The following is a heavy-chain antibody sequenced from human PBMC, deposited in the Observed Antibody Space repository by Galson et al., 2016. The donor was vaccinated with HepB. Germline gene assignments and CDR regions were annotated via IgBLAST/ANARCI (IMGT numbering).Heavy chain of an antibody. D-gene: IGHD3-16*02. CDR1: EFTFRNYA. V-gene: IGHV3-23*01. J-gene: IGHJ3*01. Sequence: SLRLSCAASEFTFRNYAMNWVRQAPGKGLEWVSSISDSGAITMYADSVRGRFTNSRDNSKDTLYLQMNGLRPEDMAIYYCAKIWRNYRQGLDVLGQGTMVPVS. CDR3: AKIWRNYRQGLDV. CDR2: ISDSGAIT.